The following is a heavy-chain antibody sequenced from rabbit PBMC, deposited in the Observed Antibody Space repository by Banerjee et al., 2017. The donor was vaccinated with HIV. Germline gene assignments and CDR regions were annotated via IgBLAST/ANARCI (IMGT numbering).Heavy chain of an antibody. J-gene: IGHJ4*01. D-gene: IGHD4-1*01. CDR2: IDAGDSGDT. CDR3: ARDLAGVIGWNFNL. V-gene: IGHV1S45*01. Sequence: QEQLVESGGGLVQPEGSLTLTCKASGFDLSSSYYMCWVRQAPGKGLEWIGCIDAGDSGDTIYASWAKGRFTISKASWTTVTLQVTSLTAADTASYFCARDLAGVIGWNFNLWGQGTLVTVS. CDR1: GFDLSSSYY.